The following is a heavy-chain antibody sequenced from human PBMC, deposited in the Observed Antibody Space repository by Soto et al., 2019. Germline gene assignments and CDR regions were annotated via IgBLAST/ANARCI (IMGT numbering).Heavy chain of an antibody. CDR3: ARDQGVVVTADNWFDP. CDR2: IFSSGST. J-gene: IGHJ5*02. D-gene: IGHD2-21*02. CDR1: GGSITDYS. Sequence: SETLSLTCTVSGGSITDYSWVWIRQPAGKGLEWIGRIFSSGSTNYNPSLKGRITMSLDTSKNQFSLKFNSATATDTAVYFCARDQGVVVTADNWFDPWGQGIPVTVSS. V-gene: IGHV4-4*07.